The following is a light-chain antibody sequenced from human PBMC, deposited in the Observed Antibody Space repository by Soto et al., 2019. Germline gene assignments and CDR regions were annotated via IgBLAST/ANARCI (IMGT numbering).Light chain of an antibody. CDR2: WAS. Sequence: DIVMTQSPDSLAVSLGERATINCKSSQSVLYSSNNKSYLAWYQQKPGRPPKLLIYWASTRESGVPDRFSGSGSGTDFTLTISSLQAEDVAVYYCQQYYSTPWTFGQGTKVDIK. J-gene: IGKJ1*01. CDR1: QSVLYSSNNKSY. CDR3: QQYYSTPWT. V-gene: IGKV4-1*01.